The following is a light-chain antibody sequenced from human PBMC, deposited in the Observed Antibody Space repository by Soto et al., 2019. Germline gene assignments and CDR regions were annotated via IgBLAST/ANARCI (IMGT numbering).Light chain of an antibody. V-gene: IGLV2-14*03. CDR1: SNDVGGYNF. CDR3: TSHRKNSPLPYV. CDR2: DVS. Sequence: QSALTQPASVSGSPGQSITISCTGTSNDVGGYNFVSWYQQHPGKAPKVMIYDVSNRPSGVSIRFSGSKSGNTASLTISGLQAEDEADYYCTSHRKNSPLPYVFGTGTKLTVL. J-gene: IGLJ1*01.